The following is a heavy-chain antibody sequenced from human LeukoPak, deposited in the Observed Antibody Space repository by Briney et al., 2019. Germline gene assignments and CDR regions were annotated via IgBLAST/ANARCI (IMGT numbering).Heavy chain of an antibody. CDR1: GFTFSDYY. CDR3: ARAWTGYSYGDY. Sequence: GGSLRLSCAASGFTFSDYYMSWLRQAPGQGLEWVSYISGSGSTIYYADSVKGRFTIYRDNAKNSLYLQMNSLRAEDTAVYYCARAWTGYSYGDYWGQGTLVTVSS. D-gene: IGHD5-18*01. CDR2: ISGSGSTI. J-gene: IGHJ4*02. V-gene: IGHV3-11*01.